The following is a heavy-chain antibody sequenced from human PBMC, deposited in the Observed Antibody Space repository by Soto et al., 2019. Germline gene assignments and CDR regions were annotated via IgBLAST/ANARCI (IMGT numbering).Heavy chain of an antibody. Sequence: SETLSLTCTVSGGSISSGGYYWSWIRQHPGKGLEWIGYIYYSGSTYYNPSLKSRVTISVDTSKNQFSLKLSSVTAADTAVYYCARGVGLERRRAYFDYWGQGTLVTSPQ. D-gene: IGHD1-1*01. CDR2: IYYSGST. V-gene: IGHV4-31*03. J-gene: IGHJ4*02. CDR1: GGSISSGGYY. CDR3: ARGVGLERRRAYFDY.